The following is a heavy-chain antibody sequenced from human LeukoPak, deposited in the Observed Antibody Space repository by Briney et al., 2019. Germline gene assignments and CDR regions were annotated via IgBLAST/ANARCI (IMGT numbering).Heavy chain of an antibody. CDR3: ARGRGRKYLWFGEHQSFFDY. D-gene: IGHD3-10*01. CDR2: MNPNSGST. V-gene: IGHV1-8*02. Sequence: ASVKVSCKASGYTFTNYYMHWVRQAPGQATGQGLEWMGWMNPNSGSTGYAQKFQGRVTMTRNTSISTAYMELSSLRSEDTAVYYCARGRGRKYLWFGEHQSFFDYWGQGTLVTVSS. J-gene: IGHJ4*02. CDR1: GYTFTNYY.